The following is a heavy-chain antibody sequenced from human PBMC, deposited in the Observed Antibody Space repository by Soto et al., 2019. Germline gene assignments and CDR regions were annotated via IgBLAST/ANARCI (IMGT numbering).Heavy chain of an antibody. CDR2: ISAYNGNT. D-gene: IGHD4-4*01. J-gene: IGHJ5*02. CDR1: AYTFTSYG. Sequence: APVKDFCKASAYTFTSYGISCLRQATGQGLEWMGWISAYNGNTNYAQKLQGRVTMTTDTSTSTAYMELRSLRSDDTAVYYCARGRLQSHPSWFDPWGQGTLVTVSS. V-gene: IGHV1-18*01. CDR3: ARGRLQSHPSWFDP.